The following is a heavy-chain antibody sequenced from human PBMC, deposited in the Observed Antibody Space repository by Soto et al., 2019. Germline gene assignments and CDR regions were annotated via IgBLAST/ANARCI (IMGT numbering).Heavy chain of an antibody. CDR1: GFTFSDYY. CDR2: ISSRGSNI. Sequence: PGGSLRLSCAASGFTFSDYYMTWIRQAPGKGLEWVSYISSRGSNIYYADSVRGRFTISKDNANNSLFLQMSNLRAEDTAVYYCVRAIGGMVPTFDYWGQGTLVTSPQ. CDR3: VRAIGGMVPTFDY. J-gene: IGHJ4*02. D-gene: IGHD3-16*01. V-gene: IGHV3-11*01.